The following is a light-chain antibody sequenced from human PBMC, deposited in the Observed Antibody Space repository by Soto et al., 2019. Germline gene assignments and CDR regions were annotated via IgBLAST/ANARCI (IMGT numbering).Light chain of an antibody. V-gene: IGLV2-14*01. CDR3: SSYTRTTTLVV. J-gene: IGLJ3*02. CDR2: QVF. Sequence: QSVLTQPASASGSPGQSITISCTGTSSDIGGYNYVSWYQHHPARAPKLIIYQVFTRPSGVSNRFSGSKSGNTAYLVISGLQAEDEADYYCSSYTRTTTLVVFGGGTKVTVL. CDR1: SSDIGGYNY.